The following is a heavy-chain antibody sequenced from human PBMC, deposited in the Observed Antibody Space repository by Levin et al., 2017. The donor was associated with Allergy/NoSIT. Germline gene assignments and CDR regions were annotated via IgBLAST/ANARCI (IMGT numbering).Heavy chain of an antibody. CDR3: ARRLRIAVAGTLTTYAFDI. CDR2: IYPGDSDT. Sequence: GESLKISCKGSGYSFTSYWIGWVRQMPGKGLEWMGIIYPGDSDTRYSPSFQGQVTISADKSISTAYLQWSSLKASDTAMYYCARRLRIAVAGTLTTYAFDIWGQGTMVTVSS. D-gene: IGHD6-19*01. J-gene: IGHJ3*02. CDR1: GYSFTSYW. V-gene: IGHV5-51*01.